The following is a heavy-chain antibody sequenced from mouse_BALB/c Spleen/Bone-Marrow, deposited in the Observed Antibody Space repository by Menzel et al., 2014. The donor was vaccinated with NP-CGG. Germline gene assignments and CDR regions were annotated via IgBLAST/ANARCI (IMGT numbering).Heavy chain of an antibody. D-gene: IGHD1-1*01. V-gene: IGHV1-7*01. CDR1: GYTFTSYW. CDR3: ARRAYGGSYGFAY. CDR2: INPSTDYT. Sequence: QVHVKQSGAELAKPGASLKMSCKASGYTFTSYWTHWVKQRPGQGLEWIGYINPSTDYTEYNQKFKDKATLTADKSSSTAFMQLSSLTSEDSAVYYCARRAYGGSYGFAYWGQGTLVTVSA. J-gene: IGHJ3*01.